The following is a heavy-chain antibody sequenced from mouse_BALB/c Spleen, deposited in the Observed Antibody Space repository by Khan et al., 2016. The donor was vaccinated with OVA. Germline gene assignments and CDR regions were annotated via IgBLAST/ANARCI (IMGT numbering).Heavy chain of an antibody. V-gene: IGHV3-2*02. CDR3: VRSDDGNPYYFDY. Sequence: VQLQQSGPGLVKPSQSLSLTCTVTGYSITSDYAWNWIRQFPGNKLEWMGYISYSGSTRYNPSLKSRISITRDTSKNQFFLQLNSVTTEDTATYYCVRSDDGNPYYFDYWGQGTTLTVSA. J-gene: IGHJ2*01. CDR1: GYSITSDYA. D-gene: IGHD2-1*01. CDR2: ISYSGST.